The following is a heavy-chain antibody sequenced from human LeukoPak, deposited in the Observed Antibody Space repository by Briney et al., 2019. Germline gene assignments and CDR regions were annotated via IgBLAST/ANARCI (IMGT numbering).Heavy chain of an antibody. CDR3: ARSHESFASGSGDY. V-gene: IGHV3-7*05. CDR1: RFTFSNYW. J-gene: IGHJ4*02. D-gene: IGHD3-10*01. CDR2: INQDGSEK. Sequence: GVSLRLSCAASRFTFSNYWMSWVRQAPGKGLEWVANINQDGSEKYFVDSVRGRFSISRDNAKNSLYLQMNSLRAEDTAVYYCARSHESFASGSGDYWGQGTLVTVPS.